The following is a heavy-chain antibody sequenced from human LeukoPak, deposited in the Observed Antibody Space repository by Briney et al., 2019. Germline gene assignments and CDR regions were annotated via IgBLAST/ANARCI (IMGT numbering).Heavy chain of an antibody. CDR2: INPNSGAT. D-gene: IGHD7-27*01. V-gene: IGHV1-2*02. J-gene: IGHJ4*02. Sequence: ASVKVSCKASGYTFNIYYMHWMRQAPGQGLEWMGWINPNSGATNYAQKFQGRVTMTRDTSISTAYMELSSLRSDDTAVYYCARGPATGDFDYWGQGTLATVSS. CDR1: GYTFNIYY. CDR3: ARGPATGDFDY.